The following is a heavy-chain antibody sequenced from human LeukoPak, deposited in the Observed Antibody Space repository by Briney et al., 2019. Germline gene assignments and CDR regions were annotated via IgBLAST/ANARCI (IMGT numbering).Heavy chain of an antibody. J-gene: IGHJ4*02. CDR1: GFTFSSYA. V-gene: IGHV3-30-3*01. Sequence: GRSLRLSCAASGFTFSSYAMHWVRQAPGKGLEWVAVISYDGNNKYYADSVKGRFTISRDNSKNTLYLQMNSLRAEDTAVYYCAKGPVFRMLGGSYDYWGQGTLVTVSS. CDR2: ISYDGNNK. D-gene: IGHD1-26*01. CDR3: AKGPVFRMLGGSYDY.